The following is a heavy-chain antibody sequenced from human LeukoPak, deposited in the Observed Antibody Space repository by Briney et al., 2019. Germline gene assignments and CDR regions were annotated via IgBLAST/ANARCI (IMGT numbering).Heavy chain of an antibody. D-gene: IGHD3-3*01. V-gene: IGHV3-74*01. CDR1: GFTFSSYW. CDR2: INSDGSTT. J-gene: IGHJ4*02. Sequence: GGSLRLSCAASGFTFSSYWMHWVRQAPGKGLVWVSRINSDGSTTTYADSVKGRFTISRDNAKNTLYLQMSSLRAEDTAVYYCVRNLDFWGDSEDYWGQGTLVTVSS. CDR3: VRNLDFWGDSEDY.